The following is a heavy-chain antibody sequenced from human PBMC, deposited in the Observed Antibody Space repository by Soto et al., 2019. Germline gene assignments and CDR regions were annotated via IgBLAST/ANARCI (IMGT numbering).Heavy chain of an antibody. V-gene: IGHV4-34*01. CDR3: ASAVRVATRYYYYYYGMDV. CDR1: GRSFSDYY. Sequence: PETLSLTCAAYGRSFSDYYWSWLRQPPGKGLGWSAEINHSESINCNPSLNSRVTISVITSKNQFSLKLSSVTAADTAVYYCASAVRVATRYYYYYYGMDVWGQGTTGTVSS. CDR2: INHSESI. D-gene: IGHD5-12*01. J-gene: IGHJ6*02.